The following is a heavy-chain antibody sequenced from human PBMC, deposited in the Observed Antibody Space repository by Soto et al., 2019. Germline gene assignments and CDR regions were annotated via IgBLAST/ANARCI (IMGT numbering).Heavy chain of an antibody. CDR2: IYHSGST. Sequence: PSETLSLTCAVSGGCISSGGYSWSWIRQPPGKGLEWIGYIYHSGSTYYNPSLKSRVTISVDRSKNQFSLKLSSVTAADTAVYYCGRGDYGGTSDYWGQGTLVTVSS. J-gene: IGHJ4*02. CDR1: GGCISSGGYS. D-gene: IGHD4-17*01. CDR3: GRGDYGGTSDY. V-gene: IGHV4-30-2*01.